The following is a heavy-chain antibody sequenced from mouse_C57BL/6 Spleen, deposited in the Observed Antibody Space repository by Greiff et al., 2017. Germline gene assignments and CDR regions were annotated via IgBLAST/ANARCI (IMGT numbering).Heavy chain of an antibody. CDR2: ISYDGSN. CDR3: ARAPPKDYFDY. J-gene: IGHJ2*01. Sequence: EVQLQESGPGLVKPSQSLSLTCSVTGYSITSGYYWNWIRQFPGNKLEWIGYISYDGSNNYNPSLKNRISITRDTSKNQFFLKLNSVTTEDTATYYCARAPPKDYFDYWGQGTTLTVSS. CDR1: GYSITSGYY. V-gene: IGHV3-6*01.